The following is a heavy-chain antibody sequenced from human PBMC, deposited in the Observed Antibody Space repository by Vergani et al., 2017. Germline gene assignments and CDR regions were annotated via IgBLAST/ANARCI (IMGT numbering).Heavy chain of an antibody. Sequence: EVQLLESGFFFLQPGGSLRLSCAASGFTFSSYAMILVRQAPGKGLEWVSAISGSGVSQSYADSVKGRFTISRDNSKNTLYLQMNSLRAEDTAVYYCATRGREYSSSWYWFDPWGQGTLVTVSS. CDR1: GFTFSSYA. D-gene: IGHD6-13*01. V-gene: IGHV3-23*01. CDR3: ATRGREYSSSWYWFDP. J-gene: IGHJ5*02. CDR2: ISGSGVSQ.